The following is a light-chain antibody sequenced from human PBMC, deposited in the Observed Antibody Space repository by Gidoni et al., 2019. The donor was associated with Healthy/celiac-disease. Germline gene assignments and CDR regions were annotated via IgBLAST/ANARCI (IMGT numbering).Light chain of an antibody. Sequence: DIVMTQSPATLSVSPRERATLSCRASQSVSSNLAWYQQKPGQAPRLLIYGASTRATGIPARFSGSGSGTEFTLTISSLQSEDFAVYYCQQYNNWPPYTFGQGTKLEIK. CDR3: QQYNNWPPYT. V-gene: IGKV3-15*01. CDR1: QSVSSN. J-gene: IGKJ2*01. CDR2: GAS.